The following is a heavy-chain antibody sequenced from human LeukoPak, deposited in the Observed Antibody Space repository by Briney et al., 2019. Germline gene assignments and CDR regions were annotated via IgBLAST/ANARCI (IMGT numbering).Heavy chain of an antibody. J-gene: IGHJ3*01. CDR1: GGSISSYY. CDR3: ARHPFSDGFDL. Sequence: SETLSLTCTVSGGSISSYYWSWLRQPPGKGLEWIGYIFHTGHSNHNPSLKGRVTISVDTSKNQFSLNLNSVTAADTAMYYCARHPFSDGFDLWGQGTMVTVSS. CDR2: IFHTGHS. V-gene: IGHV4-59*08.